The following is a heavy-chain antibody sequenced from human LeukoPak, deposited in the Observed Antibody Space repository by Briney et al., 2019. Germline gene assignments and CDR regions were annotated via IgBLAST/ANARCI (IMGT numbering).Heavy chain of an antibody. V-gene: IGHV3-23*01. J-gene: IGHJ4*02. CDR3: ASCSGSYYLVY. Sequence: GGSLRLSCAASGFTFSSYAMSWVRQAPGKGLEWVPAISGSGGSTYYADSVKGRFTISRDNSKNTLYLQMNSLRAEDTAVYYCASCSGSYYLVYWGQGTLVTVSS. CDR2: ISGSGGST. CDR1: GFTFSSYA. D-gene: IGHD3-10*02.